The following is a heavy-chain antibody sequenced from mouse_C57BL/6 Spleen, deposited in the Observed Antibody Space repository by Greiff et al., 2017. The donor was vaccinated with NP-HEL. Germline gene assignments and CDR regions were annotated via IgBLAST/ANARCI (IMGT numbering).Heavy chain of an antibody. V-gene: IGHV1-5*01. J-gene: IGHJ1*03. CDR3: TRKGNYGWYFDV. CDR2: IYPGNSDT. D-gene: IGHD2-1*01. Sequence: VQLKESGTVLARPGASVKMSCKTSGYTFTSYWMHWVNQRPGPGLEWLGAIYPGNSDTSYNQKFKGKAKLTAVTSASTAYMELSSLTNEDSAVYYCTRKGNYGWYFDVWGTGTTVTVSS. CDR1: GYTFTSYW.